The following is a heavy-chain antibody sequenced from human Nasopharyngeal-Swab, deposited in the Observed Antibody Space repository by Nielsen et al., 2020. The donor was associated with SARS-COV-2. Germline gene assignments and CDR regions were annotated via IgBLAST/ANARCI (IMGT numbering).Heavy chain of an antibody. Sequence: SLKISCTTSGFPFDAYAMSWFRQAPGKGLEWVGFISSKFYSGAPEYAASVKGRFTISSDGAESIAFLQMNSLETEDTGVYYCARSVGSFYGQGAFDIWGQGTMVTVSS. J-gene: IGHJ3*02. D-gene: IGHD1-26*01. CDR2: ISSKFYSGAP. CDR1: GFPFDAYA. CDR3: ARSVGSFYGQGAFDI. V-gene: IGHV3-49*01.